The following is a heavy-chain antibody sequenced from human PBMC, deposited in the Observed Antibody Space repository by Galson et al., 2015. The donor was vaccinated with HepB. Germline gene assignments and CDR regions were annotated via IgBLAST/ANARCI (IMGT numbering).Heavy chain of an antibody. V-gene: IGHV3-48*04. Sequence: SLRLSCAASGFTFSSYSMNWVRQAPGKGLEWVSYISSSSSTIYYADSVKGRFTISRDNAKNSPYLQMNSLRAEDTAVYYCARDGLPYVRWPFDYWGQGTLVTVSS. J-gene: IGHJ4*02. CDR1: GFTFSSYS. CDR3: ARDGLPYVRWPFDY. CDR2: ISSSSSTI. D-gene: IGHD4-23*01.